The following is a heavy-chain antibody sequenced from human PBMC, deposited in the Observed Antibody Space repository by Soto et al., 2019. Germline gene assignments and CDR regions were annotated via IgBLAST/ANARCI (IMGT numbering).Heavy chain of an antibody. CDR3: ARHPIGYCSGGSCQTNYYYYGMDA. V-gene: IGHV5-51*01. CDR2: IYPGDSDT. J-gene: IGHJ6*02. D-gene: IGHD2-15*01. Sequence: GESLKISCKGSGYSFTSYWIGWVRQMPGKGLEWMGIIYPGDSDTRYSPSFQGQVTISADKSISTAYLQWSSLKASDTAMYYCARHPIGYCSGGSCQTNYYYYGMDAWGQGTTVTVSS. CDR1: GYSFTSYW.